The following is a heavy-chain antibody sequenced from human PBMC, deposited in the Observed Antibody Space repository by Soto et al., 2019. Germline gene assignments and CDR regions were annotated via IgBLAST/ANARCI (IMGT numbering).Heavy chain of an antibody. CDR1: GYSFTTYW. CDR2: IYPGDSDT. V-gene: IGHV5-51*01. J-gene: IGHJ4*02. Sequence: PGESLKISCKGSGYSFTTYWIAWVRQMPGKGLEWIGIIYPGDSDTTYSPSFQGQVTISADKSISTAYLQWSSLKASDAAIYYCARRDSGHRRFLEHFEFSGQGTLVTVSS. CDR3: ARRDSGHRRFLEHFEF. D-gene: IGHD3-3*01.